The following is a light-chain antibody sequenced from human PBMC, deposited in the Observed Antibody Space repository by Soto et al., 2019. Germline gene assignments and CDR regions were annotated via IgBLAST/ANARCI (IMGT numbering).Light chain of an antibody. CDR3: QQLNSYPIT. J-gene: IGKJ5*01. V-gene: IGKV1-9*01. CDR2: AAS. CDR1: QGISSS. Sequence: DIQLTQSPSFLSASVGDRVTITCRASQGISSSIAWYQQHPGKAPKLLIYAASTLQSGVPSRFSGSGSGTEFTLTISSLQPEDFATYYCQQLNSYPITFGQGTRLEI.